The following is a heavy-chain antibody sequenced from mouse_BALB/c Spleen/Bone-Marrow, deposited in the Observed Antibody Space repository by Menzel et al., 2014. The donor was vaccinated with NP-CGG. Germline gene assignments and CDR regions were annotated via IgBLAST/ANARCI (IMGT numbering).Heavy chain of an antibody. J-gene: IGHJ2*01. V-gene: IGHV1-14*01. CDR2: ISPYNDGT. CDR3: AGEVVATDYFDY. Sequence: VQLKQSGPELVKPGASVKMSCKASGYTFTSYAMHWVKQKPGQGLEWIGNISPYNDGTKYNEKFKGKATLTSDKSSSTAYMELSSLTSEDSAVYYCAGEVVATDYFDYWGQGTTLTVSS. D-gene: IGHD1-1*01. CDR1: GYTFTSYA.